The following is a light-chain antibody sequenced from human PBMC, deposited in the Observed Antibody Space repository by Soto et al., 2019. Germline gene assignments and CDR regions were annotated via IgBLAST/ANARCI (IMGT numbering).Light chain of an antibody. J-gene: IGLJ2*01. V-gene: IGLV2-8*01. CDR1: SGV. CDR2: EIT. CDR3: SSYKGNNIFVV. Sequence: QSALTQPPSASGSPGQSVTISCTGASGVSWYQQHPGKAPQLLIYEITKRPSGVPDRFSGSKSGNTASLTVSGLQAEDEADYYCSSYKGNNIFVVFGGGTKVTVL.